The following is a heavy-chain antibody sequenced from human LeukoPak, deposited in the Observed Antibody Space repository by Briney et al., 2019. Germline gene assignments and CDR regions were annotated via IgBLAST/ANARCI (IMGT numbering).Heavy chain of an antibody. J-gene: IGHJ5*02. D-gene: IGHD3-10*01. CDR1: GFTFSSYA. V-gene: IGHV3-23*01. Sequence: PGGSLRLPCAASGFTFSSYAMSWVRQAPGKGLEWVSAISGSGGSTYYADSVKGRFTISRDNSKNTLYLQMNSLRAEDTAVYYCAKSPYMVRGVNYWFDPWGQGTLVTVSS. CDR3: AKSPYMVRGVNYWFDP. CDR2: ISGSGGST.